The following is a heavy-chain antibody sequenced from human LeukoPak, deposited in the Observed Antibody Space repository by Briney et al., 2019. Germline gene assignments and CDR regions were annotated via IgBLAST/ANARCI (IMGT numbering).Heavy chain of an antibody. CDR1: GDSISSSNYY. D-gene: IGHD2-2*01. J-gene: IGHJ5*02. CDR2: IYYSGNT. Sequence: PSETLSLTCTVSGDSISSSNYYWGWIRQPPGKGLEWIGSIYYSGNTYYNPPLKSRVTISVDTSKNQFSLKLSSVTAADTAVYYCARQSIVVVPAAIWFDPWGQGTLVTVSS. CDR3: ARQSIVVVPAAIWFDP. V-gene: IGHV4-39*01.